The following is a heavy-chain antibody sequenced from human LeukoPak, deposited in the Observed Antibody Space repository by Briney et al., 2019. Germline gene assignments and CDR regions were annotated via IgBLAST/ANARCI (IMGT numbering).Heavy chain of an antibody. J-gene: IGHJ4*02. CDR1: GFTFSSYA. Sequence: GGSLRLSCAASGFTFSSYAMSWVRQAPGKGLEWVSAISGSGGSTYYADSVKGRFTISRDNSKNTLYLRMNSLRAEDTAVYYCAAPDDSSGPTADYWGQGTLVTVSS. CDR2: ISGSGGST. V-gene: IGHV3-23*01. CDR3: AAPDDSSGPTADY. D-gene: IGHD3-22*01.